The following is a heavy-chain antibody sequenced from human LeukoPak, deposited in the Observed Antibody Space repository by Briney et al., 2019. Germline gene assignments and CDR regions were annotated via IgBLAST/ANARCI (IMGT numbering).Heavy chain of an antibody. CDR2: IYYSGST. Sequence: KTSETLSLTCTVSGGSISSYYWSWIRQPPGKGLEWIGYIYYSGSTYYNPSLKSRVTISVDTSKNQFSLKLSSVTAADTAVYYCARIEIYGYYFDYWGQGTLVTVSS. D-gene: IGHD3-10*01. CDR3: ARIEIYGYYFDY. CDR1: GGSISSYY. J-gene: IGHJ4*02. V-gene: IGHV4-59*06.